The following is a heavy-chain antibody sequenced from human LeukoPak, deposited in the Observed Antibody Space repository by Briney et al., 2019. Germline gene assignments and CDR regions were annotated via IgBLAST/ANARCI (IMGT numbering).Heavy chain of an antibody. CDR2: ISGSGGST. D-gene: IGHD6-13*01. CDR1: AFTFSSYA. J-gene: IGHJ4*02. Sequence: GGSLRLSCAASAFTFSSYAMSWVGQAPGKGLEWVSAISGSGGSTYYADSVKGRFTISRDNSKNTLYLQMSSLRAEDTAVYYCAKDQPRIAAAGTDGYWGQGTLVTVSS. V-gene: IGHV3-23*01. CDR3: AKDQPRIAAAGTDGY.